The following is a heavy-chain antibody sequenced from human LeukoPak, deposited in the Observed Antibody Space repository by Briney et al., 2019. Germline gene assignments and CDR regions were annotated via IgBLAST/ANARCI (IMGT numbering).Heavy chain of an antibody. J-gene: IGHJ5*02. D-gene: IGHD6-6*01. CDR1: GYTFNHNY. CDR2: INPNNPAT. Sequence: ASVKVSCKASGYTFNHNYLHWVRQAPGQGLEWMGWINPNNPATHSSHKFQGRVTMTSDSSISTVYLEVNRPKPDDTAVYFCARVRDYSNSPFNWFDAWGQGTLVIVSS. V-gene: IGHV1-2*07. CDR3: ARVRDYSNSPFNWFDA.